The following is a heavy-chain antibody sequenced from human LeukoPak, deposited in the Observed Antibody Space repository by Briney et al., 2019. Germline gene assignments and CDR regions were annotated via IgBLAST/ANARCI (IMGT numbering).Heavy chain of an antibody. D-gene: IGHD4-17*01. CDR1: GLTFSSYA. CDR2: ISGSGGST. J-gene: IGHJ4*02. CDR3: AKESAYGDVLDY. Sequence: AGGSLRLSCAASGLTFSSYAMSWVRQAPGKGLEWVSAISGSGGSTYYADSVKGRFTISRDNSKNTLYLQMNSLRAEDTAVYYCAKESAYGDVLDYWGQGTLVTVSS. V-gene: IGHV3-23*01.